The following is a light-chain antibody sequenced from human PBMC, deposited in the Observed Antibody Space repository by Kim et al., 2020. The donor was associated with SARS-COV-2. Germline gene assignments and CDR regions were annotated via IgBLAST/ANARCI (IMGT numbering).Light chain of an antibody. CDR2: DVS. J-gene: IGLJ1*01. V-gene: IGLV2-11*03. Sequence: GPSVAISCTGTSSDVGGYNYVSWYQQHPGKAPKLMIYDVSKRPSGVPDRFSGSKSGNTASLTISGLQAEDEADYYCCSYAGSYTYFFGTGTKVTVL. CDR1: SSDVGGYNY. CDR3: CSYAGSYTYF.